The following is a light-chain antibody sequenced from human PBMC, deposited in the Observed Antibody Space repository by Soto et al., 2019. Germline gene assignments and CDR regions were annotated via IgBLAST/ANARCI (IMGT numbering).Light chain of an antibody. J-gene: IGLJ3*02. Sequence: QAVLTQSPSASASLGASVKVTCTLSSGHSTYAIAWHQQKPEKGPRYLMRINSDGSHNKGDGIPDRFSGSTSGAERYLIISSLQSEDEADYYCQTWATGIEVFGGGTKLTVL. CDR2: INSDGSH. V-gene: IGLV4-69*01. CDR3: QTWATGIEV. CDR1: SGHSTYA.